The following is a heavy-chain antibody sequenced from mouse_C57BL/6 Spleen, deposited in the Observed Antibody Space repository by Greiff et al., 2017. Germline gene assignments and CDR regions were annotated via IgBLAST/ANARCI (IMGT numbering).Heavy chain of an antibody. D-gene: IGHD4-1*01. CDR2: ISSGSSTI. V-gene: IGHV5-17*01. CDR1: GFTFSDYG. J-gene: IGHJ2*01. Sequence: EVMLVESGGGLVKPGGSLKLSCAASGFTFSDYGMHWVRQAPEKGLEWVAYISSGSSTIYYADTVKGRFTISRDNAKNTLFLQMTSLRSEDTAMYYCARTRTGHFDYWGQGTTLTVSS. CDR3: ARTRTGHFDY.